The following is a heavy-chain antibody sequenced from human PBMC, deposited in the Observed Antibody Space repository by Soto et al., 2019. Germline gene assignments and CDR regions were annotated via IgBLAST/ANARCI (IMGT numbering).Heavy chain of an antibody. J-gene: IGHJ3*02. CDR2: IYYSGST. CDR3: ARDSYRIWGYSIDAFDI. CDR1: GGSISSGDYY. Sequence: TLSLTCTVSGGSISSGDYYWSWIRQPPGKGLEWIGYIYYSGSTYYNPSLKSRVTVSVDTSKNQFSLKLSSVTAADTAVYYCARDSYRIWGYSIDAFDIWGQGTMVTVSS. D-gene: IGHD3-22*01. V-gene: IGHV4-30-4*01.